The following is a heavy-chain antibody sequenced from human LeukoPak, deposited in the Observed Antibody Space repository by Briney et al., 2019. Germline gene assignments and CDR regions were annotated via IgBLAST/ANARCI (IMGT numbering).Heavy chain of an antibody. CDR3: AKSPISGTPGYFDY. Sequence: QRPFWEEPGLRLGSNSMWWVRQAQEKGLEWVSGISGSGGSTFYADSVKGRFTISRDNSKNTLYLKMKSLGAEDTAVYYCAKSPISGTPGYFDYWGQGTLVTVSS. V-gene: IGHV3-23*01. CDR2: ISGSGGST. CDR1: GLRLGSNS. J-gene: IGHJ4*02. D-gene: IGHD2-15*01.